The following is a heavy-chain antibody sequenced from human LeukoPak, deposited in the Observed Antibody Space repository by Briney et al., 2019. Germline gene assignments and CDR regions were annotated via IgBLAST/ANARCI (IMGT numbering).Heavy chain of an antibody. J-gene: IGHJ6*04. CDR1: GFTLSSYW. D-gene: IGHD3-10*02. CDR2: INSDGSST. CDR3: AELGITMIGGV. V-gene: IGHV3-74*01. Sequence: GGSLRLSCAASGFTLSSYWMHWVRQAPGKGLVWVSRINSDGSSTSYADSVKGRFTISRDNAKNTLYLQMNSLRAEDTAVYYCAELGITMIGGVWGKGTTVTISS.